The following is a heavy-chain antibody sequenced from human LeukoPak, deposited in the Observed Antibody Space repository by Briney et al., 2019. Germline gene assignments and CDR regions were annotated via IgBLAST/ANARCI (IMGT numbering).Heavy chain of an antibody. CDR3: ARVWTGQWPPHYYYMDV. J-gene: IGHJ6*03. V-gene: IGHV3-21*01. CDR1: GFTFSTFT. CDR2: ISSSSSYI. D-gene: IGHD6-19*01. Sequence: SGGSLRLSCVVSGFTFSTFTMNWVRQAPGKGLEWVSCISSSSSYIYYADSVKGRFTISRDNAKNSLYLQMNSLRAEDTVVYYCARVWTGQWPPHYYYMDVWGKGTTVTVSS.